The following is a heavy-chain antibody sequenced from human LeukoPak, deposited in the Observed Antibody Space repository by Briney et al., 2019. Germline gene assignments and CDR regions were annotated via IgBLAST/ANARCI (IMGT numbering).Heavy chain of an antibody. Sequence: GGSLRLSCAASGFTFSSYAIHWVRQAPGKGLEWVAVISYDGSNKYYADSVKGRFTISRDNSKSTLYLQMNSLRVEDTAVYYCARAERCSGGRCLEDYWGQGTLVTVSS. CDR2: ISYDGSNK. V-gene: IGHV3-30-3*01. CDR3: ARAERCSGGRCLEDY. J-gene: IGHJ4*02. D-gene: IGHD2-15*01. CDR1: GFTFSSYA.